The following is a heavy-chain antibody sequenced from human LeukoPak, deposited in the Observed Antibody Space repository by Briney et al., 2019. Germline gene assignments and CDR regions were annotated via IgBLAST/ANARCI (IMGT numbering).Heavy chain of an antibody. CDR3: AGRKPYYYYMDV. V-gene: IGHV4-34*01. J-gene: IGHJ6*03. D-gene: IGHD1-14*01. Sequence: SETLSLTCAVYGGSFSGYYWSWIRQPPGKGLEWIGEINHSGSTNYNPSLKSRVTISVDTSKNQFSLKPSSVTAADTAVYYCAGRKPYYYYMDVWGKGTTVTISS. CDR2: INHSGST. CDR1: GGSFSGYY.